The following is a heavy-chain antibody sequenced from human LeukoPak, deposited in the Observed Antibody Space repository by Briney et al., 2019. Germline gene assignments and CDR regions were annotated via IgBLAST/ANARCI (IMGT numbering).Heavy chain of an antibody. CDR3: ARSGVAVAGGNWFDP. D-gene: IGHD6-19*01. CDR2: INHSGST. J-gene: IGHJ5*02. CDR1: GGSFSGCY. Sequence: PSETLSLTCAVYGGSFSGCYWSWIRQPPGKGLEWIGEINHSGSTNYNPSLKSRVTISVDTSKNQFSLKLSSVTAADTAVYYCARSGVAVAGGNWFDPWGQGTLVTVSS. V-gene: IGHV4-34*01.